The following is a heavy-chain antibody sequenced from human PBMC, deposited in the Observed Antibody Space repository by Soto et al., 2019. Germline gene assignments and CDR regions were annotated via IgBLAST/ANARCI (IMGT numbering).Heavy chain of an antibody. V-gene: IGHV3-30*18. D-gene: IGHD1-26*01. J-gene: IGHJ6*02. CDR2: ISYDGSNT. CDR3: AKGAGDRLSLGMDV. CDR1: GFSISDYG. Sequence: PGGSLRLSCAASGFSISDYGMEWVRQAPGKGPEWVALISYDGSNTYYADSVEGRFTISRDNSKDTLFLQMTGLRREDTAVYYCAKGAGDRLSLGMDVWGQGTTVTVSS.